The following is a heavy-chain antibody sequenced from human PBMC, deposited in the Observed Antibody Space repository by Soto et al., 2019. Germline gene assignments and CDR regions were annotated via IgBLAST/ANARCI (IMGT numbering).Heavy chain of an antibody. V-gene: IGHV1-3*01. D-gene: IGHD1-7*01. CDR3: TSENNWKYRDYFDY. CDR2: INAANGDT. Sequence: AAVKVSCKASGYSFTTCAIHWVRQAPGQRLDWMGWINAANGDTIYSQKFQGRITITRDTSASTAHMELSSLRSEDTAVYYCTSENNWKYRDYFDYPARGTRVIVSS. CDR1: GYSFTTCA. J-gene: IGHJ4*02.